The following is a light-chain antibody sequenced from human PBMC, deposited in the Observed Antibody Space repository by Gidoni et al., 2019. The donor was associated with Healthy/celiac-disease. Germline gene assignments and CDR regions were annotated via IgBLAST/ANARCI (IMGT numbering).Light chain of an antibody. Sequence: DIQMTQSPSSLSASVGDRVTINCRASQSISSYLNWYQQKPGKAPKLLIYAASSLQSGVPSRFSRSGSGTDFSLTISSLQPEDFATYYCQQSYSTPYTFGQGTKLEI. J-gene: IGKJ2*01. CDR3: QQSYSTPYT. CDR2: AAS. V-gene: IGKV1-39*01. CDR1: QSISSY.